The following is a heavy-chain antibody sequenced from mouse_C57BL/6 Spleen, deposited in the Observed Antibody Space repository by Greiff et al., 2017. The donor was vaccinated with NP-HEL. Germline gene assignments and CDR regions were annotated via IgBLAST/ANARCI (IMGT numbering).Heavy chain of an antibody. CDR3: AGIITTVVEWAMDY. CDR1: GFSLTSYG. Sequence: QVHVKQSGPGLVQPSQSLSITCTVSGFSLTSYGVHWVRQSPGKGLEWLGVIWSGGSTDYNAAFISRLSISKDNSKSQVFFKMNSLQADDTAIYYCAGIITTVVEWAMDYWGQGTSVTVSS. D-gene: IGHD1-1*01. CDR2: IWSGGST. J-gene: IGHJ4*01. V-gene: IGHV2-2*01.